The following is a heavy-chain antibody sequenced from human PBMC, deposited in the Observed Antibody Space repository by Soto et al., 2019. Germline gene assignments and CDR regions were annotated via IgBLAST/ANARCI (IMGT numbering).Heavy chain of an antibody. V-gene: IGHV2-70*12. CDR3: AHGYVQLLSTFHYFDS. CDR1: GFSITSPGMS. CDR2: IERDDDDK. Sequence: SGPTLVNPTETLTLTCTFSGFSITSPGMSVSWIRQPPGRALEWLALIERDDDDKYYSTSLKTRLTISKDTRKNQVVLTMANMDPADTATYYCAHGYVQLLSTFHYFDSWGQGIRVTVSS. J-gene: IGHJ4*02. D-gene: IGHD5-12*01.